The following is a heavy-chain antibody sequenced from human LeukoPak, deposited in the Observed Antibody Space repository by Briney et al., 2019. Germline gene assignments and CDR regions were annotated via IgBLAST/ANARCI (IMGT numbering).Heavy chain of an antibody. V-gene: IGHV3-7*04. D-gene: IGHD3-16*01. Sequence: PGGSLRLSCAASGFTFSSYEMNWVRQAPGKGLDWVANINRDGSETYYVDSVRGRFTISRDNAKNSLYLQMNSPRVEDTAVYHCVRGFGTDFWGQGTLVTVSS. CDR1: GFTFSSYE. CDR3: VRGFGTDF. CDR2: INRDGSET. J-gene: IGHJ4*02.